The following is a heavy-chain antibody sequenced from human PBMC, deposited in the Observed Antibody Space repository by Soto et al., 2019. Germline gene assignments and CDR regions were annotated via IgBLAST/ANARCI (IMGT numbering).Heavy chain of an antibody. D-gene: IGHD3-22*01. CDR3: AHRLYDSSGYSFDY. J-gene: IGHJ4*02. CDR1: GFSLSTTGVG. Sequence: QITLKESGPTLVKPTQTLTLTCTFSGFSLSTTGVGVGWIRQPPGKALEWLALIYWDDDKRYSPSLKSRLTITRDTSKNQVVLTMTNMDPVDTATYFCAHRLYDSSGYSFDYWGQGTLVTVSS. V-gene: IGHV2-5*02. CDR2: IYWDDDK.